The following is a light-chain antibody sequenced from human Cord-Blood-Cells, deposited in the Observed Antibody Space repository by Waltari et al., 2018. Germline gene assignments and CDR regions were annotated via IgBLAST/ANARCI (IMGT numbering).Light chain of an antibody. CDR3: QQYGSSPLT. CDR2: GAS. CDR1: QSVSSSY. Sequence: EIVLTQSPGTLSLSPGERATLSCRASQSVSSSYLAWYQQKPGQAPRLLIHGASSKAPGIPDRFSGSGSGTDFTLTISRLEPEDFAVYYCQQYGSSPLTFGGGTKVEIK. V-gene: IGKV3-20*01. J-gene: IGKJ4*01.